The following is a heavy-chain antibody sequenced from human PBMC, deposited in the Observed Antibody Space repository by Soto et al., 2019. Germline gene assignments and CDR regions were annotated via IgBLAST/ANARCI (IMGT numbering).Heavy chain of an antibody. CDR3: ASYGGGWIDY. CDR2: INHSGST. J-gene: IGHJ4*02. Sequence: SETMSLTSAVYGGSFSGYYWSWIRQPPGKGLEWIGEINHSGSTNYNPSLKSRVTISVDTSKNQFSLKLSSVTAADTAVYYCASYGGGWIDYWGQGTLVTVSS. V-gene: IGHV4-34*01. D-gene: IGHD4-17*01. CDR1: GGSFSGYY.